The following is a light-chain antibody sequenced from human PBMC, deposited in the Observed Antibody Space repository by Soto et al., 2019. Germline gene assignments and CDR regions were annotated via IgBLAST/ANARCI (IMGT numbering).Light chain of an antibody. CDR2: GAS. J-gene: IGKJ4*01. V-gene: IGKV3-15*01. CDR1: QGIGDT. CDR3: QQYNNLPRT. Sequence: EFVMTQSPATLSVSPGEGVTLSCRASQGIGDTLAWYQHKPGQAPRLLIYGASTRATDIPARFSGSGSGTEFTLTISSLQSEDYAVYYCQQYNNLPRTFGGGTNVDIK.